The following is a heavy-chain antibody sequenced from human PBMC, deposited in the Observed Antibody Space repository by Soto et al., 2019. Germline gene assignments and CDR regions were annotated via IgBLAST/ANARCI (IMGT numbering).Heavy chain of an antibody. CDR2: IYFSGGT. V-gene: IGHV4-59*12. D-gene: IGHD6-13*01. CDR3: ARESRSWYGSIWDY. J-gene: IGHJ4*02. Sequence: QVQLQESGPGLVKPSETLSLTCTVSGGSISSYYWSWIRQPPGKGLEWIGYIYFSGGTNYNPSLKSRVTISVDTSKNQFSLKLSSVTAADTAVYYCARESRSWYGSIWDYWGQVTLVTVSS. CDR1: GGSISSYY.